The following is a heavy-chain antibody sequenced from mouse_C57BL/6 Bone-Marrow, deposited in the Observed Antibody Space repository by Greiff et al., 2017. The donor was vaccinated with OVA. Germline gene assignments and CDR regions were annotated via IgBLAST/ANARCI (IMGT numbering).Heavy chain of an antibody. CDR1: GYTFTSYW. D-gene: IGHD1-1*01. Sequence: VQLQQPGAELVKPGASVKLSCKASGYTFTSYWMHWVKQRPGQGLEWIGMIHPNSGSTNYNEKFKSKATLTVDKSSSTAYMQLSSLTSEDSAVYYGARSGYYGSSPWYFDVWGTGTTVTVSS. V-gene: IGHV1-64*01. J-gene: IGHJ1*03. CDR3: ARSGYYGSSPWYFDV. CDR2: IHPNSGST.